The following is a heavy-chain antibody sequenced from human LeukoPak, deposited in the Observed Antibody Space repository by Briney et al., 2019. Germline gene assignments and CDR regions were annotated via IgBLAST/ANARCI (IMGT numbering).Heavy chain of an antibody. Sequence: PGGSLRLSCAASGFTFGSYAMSWVRRAPGKGLEWVSAISGSGGSTYYADSVKGRFTISRDNSKNTLYLQMNSLRAEDTAVYYCAKLYSGSTVTKGYYFDYWGQGTLVTVSS. V-gene: IGHV3-23*01. D-gene: IGHD4-17*01. CDR1: GFTFGSYA. CDR2: ISGSGGST. J-gene: IGHJ4*02. CDR3: AKLYSGSTVTKGYYFDY.